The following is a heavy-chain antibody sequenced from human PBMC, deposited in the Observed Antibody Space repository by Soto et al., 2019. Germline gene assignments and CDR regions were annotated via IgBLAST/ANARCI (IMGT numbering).Heavy chain of an antibody. CDR1: GFTFSGYG. CDR2: ISYDGEHQ. D-gene: IGHD3-16*02. V-gene: IGHV3-30*18. J-gene: IGHJ4*02. Sequence: QVQLVESGGGVVQPGRSLRLSCGASGFTFSGYGMHWVRQAPGKGLEWVAVISYDGEHQYYRDPMKGRFTISRDNSKNTRYLQMNSLRVEDTAVYYCAEENAAQGYTSIDHWGQGTLVTVSS. CDR3: AEENAAQGYTSIDH.